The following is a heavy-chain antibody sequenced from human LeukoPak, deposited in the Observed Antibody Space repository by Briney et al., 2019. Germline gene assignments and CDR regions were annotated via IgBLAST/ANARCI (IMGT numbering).Heavy chain of an antibody. J-gene: IGHJ3*02. V-gene: IGHV1-3*01. CDR3: ARDRVTMVRGGGMKGAFDI. CDR1: GYTFTSYA. D-gene: IGHD3-10*01. Sequence: ASVKVSCKASGYTFTSYAMHWLRQAPGQRLEWLGWINAANGNTKYSQKFQGRVTITRDTSASTAYMELSSLRSEDTAVYYCARDRVTMVRGGGMKGAFDIWGQGTMVTVSS. CDR2: INAANGNT.